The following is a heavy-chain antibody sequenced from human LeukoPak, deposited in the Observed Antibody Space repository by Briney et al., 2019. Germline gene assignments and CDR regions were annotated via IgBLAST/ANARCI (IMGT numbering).Heavy chain of an antibody. J-gene: IGHJ4*02. CDR2: ISSSSSYI. V-gene: IGHV3-21*01. D-gene: IGHD3-22*01. Sequence: GGSLRLSCAASGFTFSSYAMSWVRQAPGKGLEWVSSISSSSSYIYYADSVKGRFTISRDNAKNSLYLQMNSLRAEDTAVYYCARDLSTYYYDSSARGEFDYWGQGTLVTVSS. CDR1: GFTFSSYA. CDR3: ARDLSTYYYDSSARGEFDY.